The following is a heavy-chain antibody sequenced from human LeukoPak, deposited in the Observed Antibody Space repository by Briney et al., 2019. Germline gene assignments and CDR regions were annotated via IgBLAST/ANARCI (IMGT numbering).Heavy chain of an antibody. CDR1: VFTVSNDD. D-gene: IGHD7-27*01. Sequence: PGGSLRLSCVASVFTVSNDDMACVRQAPGRGLEGVSLIYGDCTTFYTDSVSGRFTISRDNFKKTMYLQMNRLSPEDTALYYCARDRAGAQNWVELDPWGQGTLVTVSS. V-gene: IGHV3-66*02. CDR3: ARDRAGAQNWVELDP. CDR2: IYGDCTT. J-gene: IGHJ5*02.